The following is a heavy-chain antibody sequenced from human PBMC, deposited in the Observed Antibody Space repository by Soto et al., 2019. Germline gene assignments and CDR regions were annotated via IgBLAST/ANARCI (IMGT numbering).Heavy chain of an antibody. D-gene: IGHD5-12*01. V-gene: IGHV1-69*13. J-gene: IGHJ6*02. CDR3: STVEMATIGSIYYYYGMDV. Sequence: SVKVSCKASGGTFSSYAISWVRQAPGQGLEWMGGIIPIFGTANYAQKFQGRVTITADESTSTAYMELSSLRSEDTAVYYCSTVEMATIGSIYYYYGMDVWGQGTTVTVSS. CDR2: IIPIFGTA. CDR1: GGTFSSYA.